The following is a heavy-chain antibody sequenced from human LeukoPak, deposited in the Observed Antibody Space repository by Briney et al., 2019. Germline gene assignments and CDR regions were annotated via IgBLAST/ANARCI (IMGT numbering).Heavy chain of an antibody. J-gene: IGHJ5*01. V-gene: IGHV1-2*02. D-gene: IGHD2-8*01. CDR1: GYTFIDYY. Sequence: ASVKVSCKASGYTFIDYYINWVRQAPGQGLEWMGWISPNSGVTNYAQKFQGRVTLTRDTSVTTAYMELTSLTPDDTAVYYCARWGGVQFDSWGQGTLVTVSS. CDR3: ARWGGVQFDS. CDR2: ISPNSGVT.